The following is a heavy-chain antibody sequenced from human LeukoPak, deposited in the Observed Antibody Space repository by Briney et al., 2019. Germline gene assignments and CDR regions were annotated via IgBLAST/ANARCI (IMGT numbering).Heavy chain of an antibody. D-gene: IGHD6-19*01. V-gene: IGHV3-7*01. CDR2: IKQDGSEI. CDR1: GFTFSSYW. CDR3: ARDHGSDWHYFDY. J-gene: IGHJ4*02. Sequence: GGSLGLSCAASGFTFSSYWMNWVRQAPGKGLEWVANIKQDGSEIYYVDSVKGRFTISRDNAKNSLYLQMNSLRVEDTAVYYCARDHGSDWHYFDYWGQGTLVTVSS.